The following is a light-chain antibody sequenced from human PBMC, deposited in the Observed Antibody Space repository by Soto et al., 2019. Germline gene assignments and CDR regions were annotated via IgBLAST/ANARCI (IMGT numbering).Light chain of an antibody. CDR1: SSDVGGYNY. Sequence: QSALTQPACVSGSPGQSITISCTGTSSDVGGYNYVSWYQQYPGKAPKLMICDVNNRPSGVSDRFSGSKSGNTASLTISGLQAEDEADYYCSSYSSSSTLYVFGTGTKLTVL. J-gene: IGLJ1*01. V-gene: IGLV2-14*01. CDR3: SSYSSSSTLYV. CDR2: DVN.